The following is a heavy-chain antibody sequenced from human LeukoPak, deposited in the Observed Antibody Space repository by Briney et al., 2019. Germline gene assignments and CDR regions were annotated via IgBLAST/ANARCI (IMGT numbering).Heavy chain of an antibody. CDR1: GFTFSSYS. D-gene: IGHD6-19*01. Sequence: PGGSLRLSCAASGFTFSSYSMNWVRQAPGKGLEWVSSISSSSYIYYADSVKGRFTISRDNAKNSLYLQMNSLRAEDTAVYYCARVSVAGTSYFDYWGQGTLVTVSS. J-gene: IGHJ4*02. CDR2: ISSSSYI. V-gene: IGHV3-21*01. CDR3: ARVSVAGTSYFDY.